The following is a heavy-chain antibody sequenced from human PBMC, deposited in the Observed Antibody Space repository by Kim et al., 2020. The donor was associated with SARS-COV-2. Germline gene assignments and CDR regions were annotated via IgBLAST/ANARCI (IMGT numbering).Heavy chain of an antibody. J-gene: IGHJ4*02. D-gene: IGHD3-10*01. V-gene: IGHV4-34*01. Sequence: RVTLSVDTSKNQFSLKLSSVTAADTAVYYCARGGRMDGSGSYYSHLDYWGQGTLVTVSS. CDR3: ARGGRMDGSGSYYSHLDY.